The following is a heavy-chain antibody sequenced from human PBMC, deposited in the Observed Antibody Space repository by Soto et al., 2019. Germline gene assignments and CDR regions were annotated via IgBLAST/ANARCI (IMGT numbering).Heavy chain of an antibody. Sequence: QVQLQESGPGLVKPSETLSLTCTVSGGSTSSYYCSWIRQPPGKILAWIGPITPSGRTSYNSSLKSRVSISMDTSKNQFSLNLGSVPAADSAVYYWARRTQLDYLGQGTLVTVSS. V-gene: IGHV4-59*01. CDR2: ITPSGRT. CDR3: ARRTQLDY. J-gene: IGHJ4*02. CDR1: GGSTSSYY. D-gene: IGHD1-1*01.